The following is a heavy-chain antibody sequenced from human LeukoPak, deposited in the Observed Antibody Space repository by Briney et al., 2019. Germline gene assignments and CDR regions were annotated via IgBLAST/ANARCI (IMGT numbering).Heavy chain of an antibody. Sequence: SETLSLTCTVSGGSISSYYWSWIRQSPGKGLEWIGYIYYSGSTNYNPSLKSRVTMSVDTSKNQFSLNLSSVTAADTAVYYCARAPPPDGVTISMYYFDYWSQGTLVTVSS. CDR3: ARAPPPDGVTISMYYFDY. CDR2: IYYSGST. D-gene: IGHD3-3*02. J-gene: IGHJ4*02. V-gene: IGHV4-59*01. CDR1: GGSISSYY.